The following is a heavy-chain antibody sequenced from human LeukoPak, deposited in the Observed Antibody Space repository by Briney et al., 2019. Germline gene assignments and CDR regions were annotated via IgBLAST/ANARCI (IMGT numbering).Heavy chain of an antibody. V-gene: IGHV4-61*02. CDR2: IYTSGST. Sequence: PSETLSLTCTVSGGSISSGSYYWSWIRQPAGKGLEWIGRIYTSGSTNYNPSLKSRATISVDTSKNQFSLKVSSVTAADTAVYYCAREEWLRIDYWGQGTLVTVSS. CDR3: AREEWLRIDY. D-gene: IGHD5-12*01. J-gene: IGHJ4*02. CDR1: GGSISSGSYY.